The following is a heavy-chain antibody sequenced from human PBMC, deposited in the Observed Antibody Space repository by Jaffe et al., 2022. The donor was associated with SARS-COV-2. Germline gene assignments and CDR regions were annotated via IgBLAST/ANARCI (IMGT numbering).Heavy chain of an antibody. Sequence: EVQLVESGGGLVKPGGSLRLSCEVSGLTFSKLWMSWVRQAPGKGLEWLGRIKSNPDGGTVDYATSVEGRFIISRDDSKDTLFLQMNSLRAEDTALYYCTTDSIPMRIHAFDVWGQGTTVTVSS. CDR3: TTDSIPMRIHAFDV. CDR1: GLTFSKLW. J-gene: IGHJ3*01. V-gene: IGHV3-15*01. CDR2: IKSNPDGGTV. D-gene: IGHD3-22*01.